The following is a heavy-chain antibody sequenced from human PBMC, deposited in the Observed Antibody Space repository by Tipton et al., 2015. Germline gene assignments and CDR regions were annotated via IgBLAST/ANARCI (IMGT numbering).Heavy chain of an antibody. CDR3: ACQDYDSWTRDYQTGDY. D-gene: IGHD3-9*01. V-gene: IGHV4-39*07. J-gene: IGHJ4*02. CDR1: GGSISSSSYY. CDR2: ISHSGNT. Sequence: TLSLTCTVSGGSISSSSYYWAWIRQPPGKGLEWIGSISHSGNTYYNPSLKSQVTMSRDTSKNQFSLKRTSVTAADTAVYYCACQDYDSWTRDYQTGDYWGQGTLVTVSS.